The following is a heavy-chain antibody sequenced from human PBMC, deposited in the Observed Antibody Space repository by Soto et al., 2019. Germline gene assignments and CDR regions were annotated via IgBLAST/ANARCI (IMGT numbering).Heavy chain of an antibody. V-gene: IGHV4-34*01. CDR2: INHSGST. CDR1: GGSFSGYY. D-gene: IGHD6-13*01. Sequence: QVQLQQWGAGLLKPSETLSLTCAVYGGSFSGYYWSWIRQPPGKGLEWIGEINHSGSTNYNPSLKSRVTISVDTSKNQFSLKLSSVTAADTAVYYCARGQDWAYSSSWYSDYWGQGTLVTVSS. CDR3: ARGQDWAYSSSWYSDY. J-gene: IGHJ4*02.